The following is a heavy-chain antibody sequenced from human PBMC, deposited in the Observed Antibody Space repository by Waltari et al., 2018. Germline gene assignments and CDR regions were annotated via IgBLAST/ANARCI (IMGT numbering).Heavy chain of an antibody. CDR2: INNNTGSP. J-gene: IGHJ4*01. D-gene: IGHD3-10*01. CDR3: ARGSSEGDH. V-gene: IGHV7-4-1*02. CDR1: GYSFSTSA. Sequence: QVQLVQSGSELKTPGASVWVSCKASGYSFSTSAINWVRQAPGQGLEWKGWINNNTGSPNHAQGFTGRYVFSLDTSVTTAYLQVSSLEAEDTAGYYCARGSSEGDHWGHGTLVIVSS.